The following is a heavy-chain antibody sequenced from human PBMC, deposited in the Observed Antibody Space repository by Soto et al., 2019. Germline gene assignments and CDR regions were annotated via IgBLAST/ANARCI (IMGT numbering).Heavy chain of an antibody. Sequence: QVQLVQSGAEVKKPGASVHVSCKASGYSFTAYHIHWVRQAPGQGLQWMGWINPNSGGTIYAQKFQGRVTLTRDTSITTAYMDLSGLRSDDTAIYYCTKESSSGWSPFDSWGQGTLVTVSS. CDR2: INPNSGGT. J-gene: IGHJ4*02. CDR1: GYSFTAYH. D-gene: IGHD6-19*01. CDR3: TKESSSGWSPFDS. V-gene: IGHV1-2*02.